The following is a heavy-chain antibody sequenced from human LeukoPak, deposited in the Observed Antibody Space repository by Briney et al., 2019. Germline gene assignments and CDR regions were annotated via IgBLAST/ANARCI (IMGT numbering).Heavy chain of an antibody. Sequence: PSETLSLTCTVSGDSISRYYWSWIRQSPGKGLEWNEYIYYGGDTNYNPSLKSRVTISVDTSKNQISLKLTSVTAADTAVYYCARLQATVSIHSYFDYWGQGTLVTVSS. J-gene: IGHJ4*02. D-gene: IGHD4-17*01. V-gene: IGHV4-59*01. CDR1: GDSISRYY. CDR2: IYYGGDT. CDR3: ARLQATVSIHSYFDY.